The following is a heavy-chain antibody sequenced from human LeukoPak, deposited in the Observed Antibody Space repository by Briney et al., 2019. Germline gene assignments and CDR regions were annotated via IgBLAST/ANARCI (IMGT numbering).Heavy chain of an antibody. CDR3: ARGNGDYGFDY. CDR1: GGSFSGYY. J-gene: IGHJ4*02. CDR2: INHSGST. D-gene: IGHD4-17*01. V-gene: IGHV4-34*01. Sequence: SETLSLTCAVYGGSFSGYYWSWIRQPPGKGLEWIGEINHSGSTNYNPPLKSRVTISVDTSKNQFSLKLSSVTAADTAVYYCARGNGDYGFDYWGQGTLVTVSS.